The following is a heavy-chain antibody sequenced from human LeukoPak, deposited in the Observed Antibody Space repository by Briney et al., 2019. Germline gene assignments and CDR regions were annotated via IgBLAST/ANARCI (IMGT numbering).Heavy chain of an antibody. CDR2: IKKDGSEK. Sequence: GGSLRLSCAASGFIFSGYWMSWVRQAPGKGLEWVANIKKDGSEKYYVDSVEGRLTISRDNAKNSLYLQMNSLRAEDTAVYYCAREQWELPRGTYYFDYWGQGTLVSVSS. CDR3: AREQWELPRGTYYFDY. V-gene: IGHV3-7*05. D-gene: IGHD1-26*01. J-gene: IGHJ4*02. CDR1: GFIFSGYW.